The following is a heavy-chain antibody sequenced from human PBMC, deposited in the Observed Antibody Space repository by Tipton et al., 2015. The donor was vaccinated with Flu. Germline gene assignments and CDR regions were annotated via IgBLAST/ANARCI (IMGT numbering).Heavy chain of an antibody. CDR2: INPGDSDT. D-gene: IGHD2-2*01. CDR1: GYSFTSYW. J-gene: IGHJ6*02. Sequence: QLVQSGAEVKKPGESLKISCKGSGYSFTSYWIGWVRQMPGKGPEWMGIINPGDSDTRYSPSFQGQVTISADKSISTAYLQWSSLKASDTAMYYCARQDVVVPAATSPGGMDVWGQGTTVTVSS. CDR3: ARQDVVVPAATSPGGMDV. V-gene: IGHV5-51*01.